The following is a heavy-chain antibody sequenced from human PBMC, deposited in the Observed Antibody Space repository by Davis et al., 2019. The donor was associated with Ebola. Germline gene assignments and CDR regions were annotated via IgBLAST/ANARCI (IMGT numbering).Heavy chain of an antibody. Sequence: ASVKVSCKASGYTFTSYDINWVRQATGQGLEWMGWMNPNSGNTGYAQKFQGRVTMTRNTSISTAYMELSSLRSEDTAVYYCARGRPKVVVYAVEDYYYYGMDVWGQGTTVTVSS. D-gene: IGHD2-8*02. CDR2: MNPNSGNT. V-gene: IGHV1-8*01. J-gene: IGHJ6*02. CDR1: GYTFTSYD. CDR3: ARGRPKVVVYAVEDYYYYGMDV.